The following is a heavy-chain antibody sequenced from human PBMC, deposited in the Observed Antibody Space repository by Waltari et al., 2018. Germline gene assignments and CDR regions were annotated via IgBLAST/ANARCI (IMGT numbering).Heavy chain of an antibody. Sequence: QVQLQESGPGLVKPSQTLSLTCTVSGGSIRRGRYYWSWIRQTAGKGLECIGRIYTSGSTNYNPSLKSRVTISVDTSKNQFSLKLSSVTAADTAVYYCARGRFLEWIPRYFDLWGRGTLVTVSS. V-gene: IGHV4-61*02. CDR3: ARGRFLEWIPRYFDL. D-gene: IGHD3-3*01. J-gene: IGHJ2*01. CDR2: IYTSGST. CDR1: GGSIRRGRYY.